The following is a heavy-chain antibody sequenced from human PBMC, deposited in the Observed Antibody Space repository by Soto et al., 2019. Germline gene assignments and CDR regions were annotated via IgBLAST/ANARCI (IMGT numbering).Heavy chain of an antibody. D-gene: IGHD3-3*01. CDR3: ARDAGVSGALPY. V-gene: IGHV1-18*01. J-gene: IGHJ4*02. CDR1: GYTFTSYG. Sequence: QVQLVQSGAEVKKPGASVKVSCKASGYTFTSYGISWVRQAPGQGLEWIGWISAYNGNTTYAPKLQGRVTLTTDTSTSTAYMEPRSLTSDRTAVYYCARDAGVSGALPYGGPGTLVTVSS. CDR2: ISAYNGNT.